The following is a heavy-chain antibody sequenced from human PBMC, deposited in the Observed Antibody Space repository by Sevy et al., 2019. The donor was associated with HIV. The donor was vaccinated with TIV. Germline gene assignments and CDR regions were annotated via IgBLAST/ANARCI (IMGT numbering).Heavy chain of an antibody. CDR1: GYTLTALS. CDR2: FDPEDGKT. Sequence: ASVKVSCKDSGYTLTALSIHWVRQAPGKGLEWLVTFDPEDGKTIYAQNFQGRVTMSEDTSTDTTYMELSSLRSEDTAVYYCASTRDYYDSSGYYFDYWGQGTLVTVSS. J-gene: IGHJ4*02. D-gene: IGHD3-22*01. CDR3: ASTRDYYDSSGYYFDY. V-gene: IGHV1-24*01.